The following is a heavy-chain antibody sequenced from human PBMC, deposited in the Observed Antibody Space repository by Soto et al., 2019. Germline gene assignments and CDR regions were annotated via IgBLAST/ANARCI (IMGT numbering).Heavy chain of an antibody. CDR3: AKLTAA. V-gene: IGHV4-34*01. CDR2: IDHGGST. Sequence: SETLSLTCAVYGGSFSGYFWGWIRQPPGKGLEWIGEIDHGGSTNYNPSLKSRVTMSVDPSKNQFSLKVRSVTAADTAVYYCAKLTAAWGQGTLVTVSS. CDR1: GGSFSGYF. J-gene: IGHJ4*02. D-gene: IGHD6-13*01.